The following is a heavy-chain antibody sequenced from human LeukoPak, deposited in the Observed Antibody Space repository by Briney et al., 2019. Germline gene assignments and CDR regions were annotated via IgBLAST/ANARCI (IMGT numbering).Heavy chain of an antibody. Sequence: GGSLRLSCAASGFTFSSYSMNWVRQAPGKGLEWVSYISSSSSTIYYADSVKGRFTISRDNAKNSLYLQMNSLRAEDTAVYYCARDDRSYDFWSGYSHYYYYMDVWGKGTTVTVSS. CDR2: ISSSSSTI. J-gene: IGHJ6*03. CDR1: GFTFSSYS. D-gene: IGHD3-3*01. V-gene: IGHV3-48*04. CDR3: ARDDRSYDFWSGYSHYYYYMDV.